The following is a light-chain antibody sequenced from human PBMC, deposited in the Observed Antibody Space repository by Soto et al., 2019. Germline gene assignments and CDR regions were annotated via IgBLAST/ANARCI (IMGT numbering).Light chain of an antibody. CDR3: QQYDNWPLT. CDR2: GAS. V-gene: IGKV3-20*01. J-gene: IGKJ4*01. Sequence: EIVLTQSPGTLSLSPGERATLSCRASQSVSSDYLAWYQQKPGQAPRVLIYGASSRATGIPDRFSGSGSGTDFTLTIRRLEPEDVAVYYCQQYDNWPLTFGGGTKVDIK. CDR1: QSVSSDY.